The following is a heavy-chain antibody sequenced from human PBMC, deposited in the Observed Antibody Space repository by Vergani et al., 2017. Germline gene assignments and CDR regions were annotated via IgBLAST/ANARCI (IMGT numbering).Heavy chain of an antibody. CDR1: GGSISSGSYY. Sequence: QVQLQESGPGLVKPSQTLSLTCTVSGGSISSGSYYWSWIRQPAGKGLEWIGRIYTSGSTNYNPSLKSRVTISVDTSKNQFSLKLSSVTAADTAVYYCARTRDGYNYGAFDIWGQGTMVTVSS. CDR3: ARTRDGYNYGAFDI. CDR2: IYTSGST. D-gene: IGHD5-24*01. V-gene: IGHV4-61*02. J-gene: IGHJ3*02.